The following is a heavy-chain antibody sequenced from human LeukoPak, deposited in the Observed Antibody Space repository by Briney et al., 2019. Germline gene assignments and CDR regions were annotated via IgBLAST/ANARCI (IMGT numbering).Heavy chain of an antibody. D-gene: IGHD2-21*01. Sequence: SETLSLTCAVYGGSFSGYYWSWIRQPPGKGLEWIGEINHSGSTNYNPSLKSRVTISVDTSKSQFSLKLSSVTAADTAVYYCARDPYCGGDCYQPYYMDVWGKGTTVTVSS. J-gene: IGHJ6*03. CDR1: GGSFSGYY. CDR3: ARDPYCGGDCYQPYYMDV. V-gene: IGHV4-34*01. CDR2: INHSGST.